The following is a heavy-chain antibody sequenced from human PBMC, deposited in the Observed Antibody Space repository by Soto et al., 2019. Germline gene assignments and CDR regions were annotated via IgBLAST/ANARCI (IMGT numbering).Heavy chain of an antibody. J-gene: IGHJ5*02. Sequence: PSETLSLTCAVYGGSFSGYYWSWIRQPPGKGLEWIGEINHSGSTNYNPSLKSRVTISVDTSKNQFSLKLSSVTAADTAVYYCARASRNVDTILTRARNNWFDPWGQGTLVTVSS. CDR3: ARASRNVDTILTRARNNWFDP. D-gene: IGHD5-18*01. V-gene: IGHV4-34*01. CDR1: GGSFSGYY. CDR2: INHSGST.